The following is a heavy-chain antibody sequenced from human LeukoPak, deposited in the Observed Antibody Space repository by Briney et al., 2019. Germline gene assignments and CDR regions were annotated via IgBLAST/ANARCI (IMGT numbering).Heavy chain of an antibody. CDR3: ARDYYDSSYDAFDI. Sequence: SETLSLTCSVSGDSISRRSSYWTWIRQPPGKGLEWIGYIYYSGSTNYNPSLKSRVTISVDTSKNQFSLKLSSVTAADTAVYYCARDYYDSSYDAFDIWGQGTMVTVSS. CDR1: GDSISRRSSY. CDR2: IYYSGST. D-gene: IGHD3-22*01. V-gene: IGHV4-61*01. J-gene: IGHJ3*02.